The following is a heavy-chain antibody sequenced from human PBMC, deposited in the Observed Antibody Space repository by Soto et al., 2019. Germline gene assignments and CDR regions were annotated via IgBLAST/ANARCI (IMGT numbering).Heavy chain of an antibody. CDR1: GFTFSSYW. CDR3: AREQKSTMVRGVIITGYYYYYMDV. V-gene: IGHV3-7*01. CDR2: IKQDGSEK. D-gene: IGHD3-10*01. J-gene: IGHJ6*03. Sequence: GGSLRLSCAASGFTFSSYWMSWVRQAPGKGLEWVANIKQDGSEKYYVDSVKGRFTISRDNAKNSLYLQMNSLRAEDTAVYYCAREQKSTMVRGVIITGYYYYYMDVWGKGTTVTVSS.